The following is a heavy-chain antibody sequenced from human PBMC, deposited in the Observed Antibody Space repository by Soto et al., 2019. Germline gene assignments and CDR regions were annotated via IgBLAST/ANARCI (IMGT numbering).Heavy chain of an antibody. V-gene: IGHV4-39*01. CDR2: IYYSGTT. CDR3: ARVTITGTARGWLDP. D-gene: IGHD1-20*01. J-gene: IGHJ5*02. CDR1: GGSITDTKYY. Sequence: SETLSLTCTVSGGSITDTKYYWGWIRQPPGKGLEWIASIYYSGTTYYNSSLKTRVPISVDTSKNQFTLKLSSVTAADTAVYHCARVTITGTARGWLDPWGQGTLVTVSS.